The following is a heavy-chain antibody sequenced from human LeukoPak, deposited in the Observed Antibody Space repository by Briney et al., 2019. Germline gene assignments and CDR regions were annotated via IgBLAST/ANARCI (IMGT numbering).Heavy chain of an antibody. CDR3: VRDLVRGVHPVFYFDL. J-gene: IGHJ2*01. V-gene: IGHV3-21*01. CDR2: ISGRSDYI. CDR1: GXPFSDYS. Sequence: GGSLRLSCAASGXPFSDYSMNWVRQAPGKGLEWVSSISGRSDYIYSADSVKGRFTISRDNAKNSLYLQMTSLRADDTAVYFCVRDLVRGVHPVFYFDLWGRGTLVTVSS. D-gene: IGHD3-10*01.